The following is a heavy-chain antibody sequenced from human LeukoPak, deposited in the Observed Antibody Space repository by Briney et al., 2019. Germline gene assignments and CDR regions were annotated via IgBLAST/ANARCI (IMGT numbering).Heavy chain of an antibody. Sequence: PGGSLRLSCAASGFAVSSNHMNWVRQAPGKGLEWVSLIHSGGSTYYADSVKGRFTISRDNSRNTLDLQMNTLRAEDTAVYYCAREPAGGGYLPGLQYNWFDPWGQGTLVTVSS. V-gene: IGHV3-53*01. J-gene: IGHJ5*02. D-gene: IGHD3-10*01. CDR3: AREPAGGGYLPGLQYNWFDP. CDR1: GFAVSSNH. CDR2: IHSGGST.